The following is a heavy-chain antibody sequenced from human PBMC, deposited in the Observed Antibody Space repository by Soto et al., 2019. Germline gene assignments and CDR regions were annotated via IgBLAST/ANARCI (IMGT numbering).Heavy chain of an antibody. J-gene: IGHJ6*02. CDR1: GFTFSSYG. CDR2: IWYDGSNK. Sequence: QVQLVESGGGVVQPGRSLRLSCAASGFTFSSYGMHWVRQAPGKGLEWVAVIWYDGSNKYYADSVKGRFTISRDNSKNTLYLQMNSLRAEDTAAYYCAREYSVVAAAGTGYYYSMDVWGQGTTVTVSS. D-gene: IGHD6-13*01. V-gene: IGHV3-33*01. CDR3: AREYSVVAAAGTGYYYSMDV.